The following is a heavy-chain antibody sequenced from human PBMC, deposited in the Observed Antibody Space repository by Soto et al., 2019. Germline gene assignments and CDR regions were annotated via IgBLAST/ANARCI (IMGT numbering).Heavy chain of an antibody. J-gene: IGHJ4*02. Sequence: EVQLVESGGGLVKPGGSLRLSCAASGFTFSDYSMNWMRQAPGKGLEWVASISSDNNYIYYRDSVEGRFTISRDNAKNSLLLQMTSLGAEDTAGYYCARGKTCTGARCFGGGDYWGQGTLVTVSS. V-gene: IGHV3-21*02. CDR2: ISSDNNYI. CDR1: GFTFSDYS. D-gene: IGHD2-15*01. CDR3: ARGKTCTGARCFGGGDY.